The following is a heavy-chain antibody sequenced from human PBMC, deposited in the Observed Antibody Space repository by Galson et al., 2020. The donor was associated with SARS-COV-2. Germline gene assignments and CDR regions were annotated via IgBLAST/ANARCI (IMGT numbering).Heavy chain of an antibody. J-gene: IGHJ6*02. CDR1: GYTFTGYY. V-gene: IGHV1-2*02. CDR3: AVVPAAKSYYYYYGIDV. D-gene: IGHD2-2*01. Sequence: ASVKVSCKASGYTFTGYYMHWVRQAPGQGLEWMGWINPNSGGTNYAQKFQGRVTMTRDTSISTAYMELSRLRSDDTAVYYCAVVPAAKSYYYYYGIDVWGQGTTVTVSS. CDR2: INPNSGGT.